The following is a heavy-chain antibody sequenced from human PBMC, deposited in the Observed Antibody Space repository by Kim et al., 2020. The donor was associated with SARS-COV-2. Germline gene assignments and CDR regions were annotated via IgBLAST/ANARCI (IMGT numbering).Heavy chain of an antibody. V-gene: IGHV4-59*13. CDR2: IYYSGST. D-gene: IGHD3-10*01. J-gene: IGHJ5*02. CDR1: GGSISSYY. CDR3: AREGRGKFGA. Sequence: SETLSLTCTVSGGSISSYYWSWIRQPPGKGLEWIGYIYYSGSTNYNPSLKSRVTISVDTSKNQFSLKLRSVTAADTAVYYCAREGRGKFGAWGQGTLVTVSS.